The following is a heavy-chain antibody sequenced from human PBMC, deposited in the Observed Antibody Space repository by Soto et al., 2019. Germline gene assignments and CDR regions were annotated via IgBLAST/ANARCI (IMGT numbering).Heavy chain of an antibody. V-gene: IGHV1-69*02. CDR1: GGTFSSYT. CDR3: ARSGIADARYNY. D-gene: IGHD6-13*01. CDR2: IIPILGIA. J-gene: IGHJ4*02. Sequence: GASLRGSCESCGGTFSSYTIGWVRQAHGQGLEWMGRIIPILGIANYAQKFQGRVTITADKSTSTAYMELSSLRSEDTAVYYCARSGIADARYNYWGQGTLGNVST.